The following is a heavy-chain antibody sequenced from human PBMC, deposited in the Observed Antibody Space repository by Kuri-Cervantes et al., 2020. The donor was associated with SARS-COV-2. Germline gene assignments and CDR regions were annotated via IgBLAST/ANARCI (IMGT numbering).Heavy chain of an antibody. Sequence: GESLKISCAASGFTFSNYGIHWVRQAPGKGLEWVAVISYDGGNEYYADSVKGRFTISRDNSKNTLYLQMNSLRAEDTAVYYCARDLGTIQGRDYLGQGTLVTVSS. CDR2: ISYDGGNE. D-gene: IGHD1-1*01. J-gene: IGHJ4*02. CDR3: ARDLGTIQGRDY. CDR1: GFTFSNYG. V-gene: IGHV3-30*03.